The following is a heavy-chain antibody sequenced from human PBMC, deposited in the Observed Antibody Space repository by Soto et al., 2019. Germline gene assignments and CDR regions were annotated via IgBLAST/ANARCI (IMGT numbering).Heavy chain of an antibody. J-gene: IGHJ4*02. CDR3: AAARGAGPFDS. V-gene: IGHV1-69*12. D-gene: IGHD2-15*01. Sequence: QVQVVQSGPEVKKSGSSMKVSCKASGGTFSGYAINWVRQAPGQGLEWMGGIIPMLETTTYAQNFQGRITLAADDPTTTVYMELRSLTSEDTAVYYCAAARGAGPFDSWGKGTLLTVSS. CDR1: GGTFSGYA. CDR2: IIPMLETT.